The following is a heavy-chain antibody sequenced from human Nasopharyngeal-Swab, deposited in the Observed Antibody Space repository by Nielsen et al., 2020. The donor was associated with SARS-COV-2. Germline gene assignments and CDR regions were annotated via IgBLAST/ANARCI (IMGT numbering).Heavy chain of an antibody. CDR3: AKLIEEGSGSYYALYYYYGMDV. V-gene: IGHV3-30*18. Sequence: WIRQPPGKGLEWVAVISYDGSNKYYADSVKGRFTISGDNSKNTLYLQMNSLRAEDTAVYYCAKLIEEGSGSYYALYYYYGMDVWGQGTTVTVSS. J-gene: IGHJ6*02. CDR2: ISYDGSNK. D-gene: IGHD3-10*01.